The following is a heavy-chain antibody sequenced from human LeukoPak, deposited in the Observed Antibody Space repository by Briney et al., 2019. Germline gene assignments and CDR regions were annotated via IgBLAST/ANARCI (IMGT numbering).Heavy chain of an antibody. CDR2: IYTSGST. CDR1: GGSISSGSYY. J-gene: IGHJ4*02. D-gene: IGHD2-15*01. V-gene: IGHV4-61*02. Sequence: PSETLSLTCTVSGGSISSGSYYWSWIRQPAGKGLEWIGRIYTSGSTNYNPSLKSRVTISVDTSKNQFSLRLSSVTAADAAVYYCARGVRVADYWGQGTLVTVSS. CDR3: ARGVRVADY.